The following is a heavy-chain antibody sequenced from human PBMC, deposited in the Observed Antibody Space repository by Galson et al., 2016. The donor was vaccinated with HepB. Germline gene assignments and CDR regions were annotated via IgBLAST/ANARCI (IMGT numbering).Heavy chain of an antibody. V-gene: IGHV5-10-1*01. CDR3: ARLSSAGGSGIYLYYSFYGMDV. CDR1: GYSFTSYW. J-gene: IGHJ6*02. D-gene: IGHD3-10*01. Sequence: QSGAEVTKPGESLRISCKVSGYSFTSYWIHWVRQMPGKGLEWMGTIDPSDSHTNYSPSSQGHVTISVDKSISTAYLQWSSLKASDTAMYYCARLSSAGGSGIYLYYSFYGMDVWGQGTTVTVSS. CDR2: IDPSDSHT.